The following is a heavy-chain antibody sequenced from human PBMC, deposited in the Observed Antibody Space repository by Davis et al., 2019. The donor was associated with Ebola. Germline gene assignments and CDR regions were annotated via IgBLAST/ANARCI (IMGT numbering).Heavy chain of an antibody. CDR3: AKDKFMELHVATLDV. D-gene: IGHD3-10*01. J-gene: IGHJ4*02. V-gene: IGHV3-21*04. CDR1: GYSFSSHT. Sequence: GESLKISCAASGYSFSSHTMNWVRQAPGKGLEWVSMISSSSDFIYYGASVKGRFTISRDNARSSLYLQMDSLRAEDTALYFCAKDKFMELHVATLDVWGQGTLVTVSS. CDR2: ISSSSDFI.